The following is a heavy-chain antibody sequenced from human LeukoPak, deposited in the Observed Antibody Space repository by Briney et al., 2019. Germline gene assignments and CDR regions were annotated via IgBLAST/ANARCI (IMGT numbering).Heavy chain of an antibody. CDR2: IYSGGTT. CDR3: AKDRFSLVRGGRFDI. CDR1: GFTVSDNY. Sequence: TGGSLRLSCAASGFTVSDNYMSWVRQAPGKGLEWVSIIYSGGTTYYADSVKGRFTISRDNSKNTLYLQMNSLRAEDTAVYYCAKDRFSLVRGGRFDIWGQGTMVTVSS. V-gene: IGHV3-53*01. J-gene: IGHJ3*02. D-gene: IGHD3-10*01.